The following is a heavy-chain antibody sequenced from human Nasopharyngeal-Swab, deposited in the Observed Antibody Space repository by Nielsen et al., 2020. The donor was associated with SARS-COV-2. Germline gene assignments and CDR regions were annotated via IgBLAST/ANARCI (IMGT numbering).Heavy chain of an antibody. CDR2: ISSSSSTS. J-gene: IGHJ4*02. D-gene: IGHD1-26*01. V-gene: IGHV3-48*02. Sequence: GESLKISCAASEFTMSRNGMHWVRQAPGKGLEWVAYISSSSSTSYYADSVKGRFTISRDNPKNSLHLQMNSLRDEDTALYYCARDVAIVGATFENWGQGTLVTVSS. CDR1: EFTMSRNG. CDR3: ARDVAIVGATFEN.